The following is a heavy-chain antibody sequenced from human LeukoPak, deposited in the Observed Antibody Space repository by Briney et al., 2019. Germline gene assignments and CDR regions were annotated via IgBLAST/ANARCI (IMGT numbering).Heavy chain of an antibody. CDR2: INAGNGNT. V-gene: IGHV1-3*03. CDR1: GYTFTSYA. Sequence: GASVKVSCKASGYTFTSYAMHWVRQAPGQRLEWMGWINAGNGNTKYSQEFQGRVTITRDTSASTAYMELSSLRSEDTAVYYCAGGIAAAGMLTFDYWGQGTLVTVSS. D-gene: IGHD6-13*01. J-gene: IGHJ4*02. CDR3: AGGIAAAGMLTFDY.